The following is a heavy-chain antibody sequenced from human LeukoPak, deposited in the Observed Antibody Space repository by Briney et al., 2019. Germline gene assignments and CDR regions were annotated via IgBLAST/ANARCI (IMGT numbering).Heavy chain of an antibody. J-gene: IGHJ4*02. CDR1: GFYFGNYA. CDR2: INWSSKMV. D-gene: IGHD5-24*01. Sequence: GGSLRLSCAASGFYFGNYAMHWVRHAPGKGLQWVSGINWSSKMVAYAASVKGRFTISRDNAKNSLYLQMNSLTSEDTAFYFCAKGSLEMATVDFEFWGQGTLVTVSS. V-gene: IGHV3-9*01. CDR3: AKGSLEMATVDFEF.